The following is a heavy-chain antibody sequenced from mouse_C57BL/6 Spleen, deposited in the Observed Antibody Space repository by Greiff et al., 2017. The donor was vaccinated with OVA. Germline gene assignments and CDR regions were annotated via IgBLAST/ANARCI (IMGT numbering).Heavy chain of an antibody. CDR2: INPYNGGT. J-gene: IGHJ3*01. CDR3: ARYYGSSYEAWFAY. D-gene: IGHD1-1*01. CDR1: GYTFTDYY. V-gene: IGHV1-19*01. Sequence: EVKLMESGPVLVKPGASVKMSCKASGYTFTDYYMNWVKQSHGKSLEWIGVINPYNGGTSYNQKFKGKATLTVDKSSSTAYMELNSLTSADSAVYYSARYYGSSYEAWFAYWGQGTLVTVSA.